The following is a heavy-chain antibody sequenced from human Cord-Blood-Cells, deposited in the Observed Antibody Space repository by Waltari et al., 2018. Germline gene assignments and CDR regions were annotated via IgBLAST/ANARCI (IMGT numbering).Heavy chain of an antibody. CDR2: IYYSGST. J-gene: IGHJ3*02. CDR3: ARQYSGSSHDAFDI. V-gene: IGHV4-39*01. Sequence: QLQLQESGPGLVKPSETLSLTCTVSGGSISSISYSWVWIRQPPGKGLEWIGSIYYSGSTYYNPSLKSRVTISVDTSKNQFSLKLSSVTAADTAVYYCARQYSGSSHDAFDIWGQGTMVTVSS. CDR1: GGSISSISYS. D-gene: IGHD1-26*01.